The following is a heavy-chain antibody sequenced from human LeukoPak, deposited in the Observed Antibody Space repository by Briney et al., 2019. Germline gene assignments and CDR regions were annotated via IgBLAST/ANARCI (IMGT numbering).Heavy chain of an antibody. V-gene: IGHV4-59*01. Sequence: WETLSLTCTVSGDSISSYYWSWIRQPPGKGLEWIGYIDYSGSINYNPSLKSRVTISVDTSKNQFSLKLSSVTAADTALYYCARDIQLWGELSLEFDYWGQGTLVTVSS. J-gene: IGHJ4*02. CDR1: GDSISSYY. D-gene: IGHD3-16*02. CDR3: ARDIQLWGELSLEFDY. CDR2: IDYSGSI.